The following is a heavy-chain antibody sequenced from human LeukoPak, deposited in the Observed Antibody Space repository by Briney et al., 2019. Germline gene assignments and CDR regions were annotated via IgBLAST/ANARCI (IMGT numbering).Heavy chain of an antibody. CDR3: ARGVGSGYTDY. CDR1: GGSISSTTYY. Sequence: PSETLSLTCTVSGGSISSTTYYWGWIRQPPGKGLEWIASIFYSGSTYYNPSLKSRVTISVDTSKNQFSLKLISVTAADTAVYYCARGVGSGYTDYWGQGALVTVSS. D-gene: IGHD3-22*01. CDR2: IFYSGST. V-gene: IGHV4-39*07. J-gene: IGHJ4*02.